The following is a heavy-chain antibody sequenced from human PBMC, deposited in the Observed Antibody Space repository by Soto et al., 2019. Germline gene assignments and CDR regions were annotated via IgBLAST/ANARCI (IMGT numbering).Heavy chain of an antibody. CDR3: AKLVFGPIQWLRLGCRD. V-gene: IGHV3-23*01. Sequence: GGSLRLSCAASGFTFSSYAMSWVRQAPGKGLEWVSAISGSGGSTYYADSVKGRFTISRDNSKNTLDLQMNSLRAEDTAVYYCAKLVFGPIQWLRLGCRDWGQGTLVTVSS. CDR1: GFTFSSYA. CDR2: ISGSGGST. D-gene: IGHD5-12*01. J-gene: IGHJ4*02.